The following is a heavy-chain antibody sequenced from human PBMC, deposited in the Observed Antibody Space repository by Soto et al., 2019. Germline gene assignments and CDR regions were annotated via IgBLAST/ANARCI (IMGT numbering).Heavy chain of an antibody. Sequence: GGSLRLSCAASRFTFSSYWMSCVRQAPGKGLEWVANIKQDGSEKYYVDSVKGRFTISRDNTKNSLYLQMNTLRAEDTAVYYCARGPLHYNGPVSYYEGHWGQGTLVTVSS. CDR3: ARGPLHYNGPVSYYEGH. D-gene: IGHD3-10*01. CDR1: RFTFSSYW. CDR2: IKQDGSEK. J-gene: IGHJ4*02. V-gene: IGHV3-7*04.